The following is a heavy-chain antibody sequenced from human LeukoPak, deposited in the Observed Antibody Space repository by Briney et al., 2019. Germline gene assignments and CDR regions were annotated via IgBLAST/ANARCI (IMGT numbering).Heavy chain of an antibody. J-gene: IGHJ4*02. CDR3: ARGRLPCSSTSCHARGPGLADY. V-gene: IGHV1-18*01. CDR2: ISAYNGNT. Sequence: ASVKVSCKASGYTFTSYGISWVRQAPGQGLEWMGWISAYNGNTNYAQKLQGRATMTTDTSTSTAYMELRSLRSDDTAVYYCARGRLPCSSTSCHARGPGLADYWGQGTLVTVSS. CDR1: GYTFTSYG. D-gene: IGHD2-2*01.